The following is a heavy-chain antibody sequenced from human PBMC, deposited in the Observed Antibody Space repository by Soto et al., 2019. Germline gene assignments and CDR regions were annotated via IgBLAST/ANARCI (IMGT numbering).Heavy chain of an antibody. D-gene: IGHD6-19*01. V-gene: IGHV1-46*01. Sequence: QVQLVQSGAEVKKPGASVKVSCKASGYTFTSYYMHWVRQAPGQGLEWMGIINPSGGSPSYAQKFQGRVTITRDTSTSPVEMELSSLRSEDTVVYYWAREEVGAVANRDVWGQGTTVAVAS. CDR3: AREEVGAVANRDV. CDR1: GYTFTSYY. CDR2: INPSGGSP. J-gene: IGHJ6*02.